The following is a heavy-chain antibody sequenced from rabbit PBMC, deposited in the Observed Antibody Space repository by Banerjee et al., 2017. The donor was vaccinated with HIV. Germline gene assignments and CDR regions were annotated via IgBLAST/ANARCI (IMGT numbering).Heavy chain of an antibody. CDR2: IDPVFGST. CDR1: GFDFSNKY. V-gene: IGHV1S7*01. J-gene: IGHJ3*01. CDR3: VRDLAGVIGWNFGL. D-gene: IGHD4-1*01. Sequence: QSLEESGGGLVKPEGSLTLTCKASGFDFSNKYVMCWVRQAPGKGLEWIGYIDPVFGSTYYASWVNGRFTISSHNAQNTLYLQLNSLTAADTATYFCVRDLAGVIGWNFGLRGQGTLVTVS.